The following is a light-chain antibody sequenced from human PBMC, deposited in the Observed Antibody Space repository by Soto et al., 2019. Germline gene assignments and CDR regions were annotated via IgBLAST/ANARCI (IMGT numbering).Light chain of an antibody. Sequence: EIVLKQSPDTRSLSPGERATLSCRASQNVSRFLAWYQRRPGQAPRLLIYDASKRASDIPARFSGSGSGTDFTLTISSLEPEDFAVYYCQQRSNWPLTFGGGTKVDVK. J-gene: IGKJ4*01. CDR2: DAS. V-gene: IGKV3-11*01. CDR3: QQRSNWPLT. CDR1: QNVSRF.